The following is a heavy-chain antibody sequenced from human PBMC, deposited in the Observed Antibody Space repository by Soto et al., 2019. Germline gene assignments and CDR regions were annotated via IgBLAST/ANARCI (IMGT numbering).Heavy chain of an antibody. V-gene: IGHV1-2*02. CDR1: GYTFTGYY. CDR3: ARVWSSGYYNF. CDR2: INPYRGAT. D-gene: IGHD6-19*01. J-gene: IGHJ4*02. Sequence: ASVKVSCKASGYTFTGYYMHWVRQAPGQGLEWMGWINPYRGATTYAQKFQDRVTMARDTSISTVYMELTNLRSDDTAVYYCARVWSSGYYNFWGQGTLVTVS.